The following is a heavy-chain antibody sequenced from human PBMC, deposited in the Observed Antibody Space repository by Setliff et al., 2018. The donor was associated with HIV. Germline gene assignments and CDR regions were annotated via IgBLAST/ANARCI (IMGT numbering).Heavy chain of an antibody. V-gene: IGHV4-4*07. Sequence: SETLSLTCAVSGDSVSGYYWSWIRQPAGRGLEWIGRVHNSAGSNYNPSPKSRVTMSVDTAKNQLSLKLTAVSAADTAVYYCAREFYHYDSSDYYSDYYYYYMDVWGKGTTVTVSS. CDR1: GDSVSGYY. CDR2: VHNSAGS. D-gene: IGHD3-22*01. J-gene: IGHJ6*03. CDR3: AREFYHYDSSDYYSDYYYYYMDV.